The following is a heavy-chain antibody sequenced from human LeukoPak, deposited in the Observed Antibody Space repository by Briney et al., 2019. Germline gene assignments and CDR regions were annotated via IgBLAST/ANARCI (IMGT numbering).Heavy chain of an antibody. CDR2: ISAYNGNT. D-gene: IGHD5-18*01. Sequence: ASVKVSCKTSGYTFTSYGISWVRQAPGQGLEWMGWISAYNGNTNYAQKLQGRVTMTTDTSTSTAYMELRSLKSDDTAVYYCARAERTAITHDHWGQGTLVTVSS. CDR1: GYTFTSYG. V-gene: IGHV1-18*01. CDR3: ARAERTAITHDH. J-gene: IGHJ4*02.